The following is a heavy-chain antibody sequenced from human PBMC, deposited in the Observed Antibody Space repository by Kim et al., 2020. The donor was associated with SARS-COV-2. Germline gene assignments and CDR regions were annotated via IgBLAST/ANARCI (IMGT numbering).Heavy chain of an antibody. D-gene: IGHD3-10*01. CDR1: GFSFDNYA. V-gene: IGHV3-30*18. Sequence: GGSLRLSCAASGFSFDNYAMHWVRQAPGKGLEWVAVISYDGSNQYYADSVKGRFTISRDNSKNTLYLQMNSLRPEDTAFYYCAKSPYNKYFYAAFDIWGPGTMVTVSS. CDR2: ISYDGSNQ. CDR3: AKSPYNKYFYAAFDI. J-gene: IGHJ3*02.